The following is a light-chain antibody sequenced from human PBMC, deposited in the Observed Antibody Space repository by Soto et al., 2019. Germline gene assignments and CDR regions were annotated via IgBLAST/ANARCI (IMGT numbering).Light chain of an antibody. CDR1: SSDVGTYNF. CDR2: EVS. V-gene: IGLV2-23*02. J-gene: IGLJ2*01. CDR3: SSHAAGHVL. Sequence: QSVLTQPASVSGSPGQSITISCTGTSSDVGTYNFVSWYQHHPGNAPKLMIYEVSERPSGISNRFSGSKSGNTASLTISGLQYEDESDYSCSSHAAGHVLFGGGTKLTVL.